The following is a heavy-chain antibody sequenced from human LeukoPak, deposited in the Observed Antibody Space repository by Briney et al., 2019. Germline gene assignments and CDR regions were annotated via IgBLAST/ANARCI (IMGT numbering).Heavy chain of an antibody. CDR3: AGNFMIAYSDAFDI. CDR1: GGSISSSSYY. D-gene: IGHD3-22*01. CDR2: IYYSGST. Sequence: PSETLSLTYTVSGGSISSSSYYWGWIRQPPGKGLEWIGSIYYSGSTYYNPSLKSRVTISVDTSKNQFSLKLSSVTAADTAVYYCAGNFMIAYSDAFDIWGQGTMVTVSS. J-gene: IGHJ3*02. V-gene: IGHV4-39*01.